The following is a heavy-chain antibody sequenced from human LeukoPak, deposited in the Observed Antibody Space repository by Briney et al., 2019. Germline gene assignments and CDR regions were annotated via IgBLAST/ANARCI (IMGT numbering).Heavy chain of an antibody. D-gene: IGHD1-26*01. CDR1: GFTFSSYA. Sequence: GRSLRLSCAASGFTFSSYAMHWVRQAPGKGLEWVAVISYDGSNKYYADSVKGRFTISRDNSKNTLYLQMNSLRAEDTAVYYCARDSGAVEATGVGFDYWGQGTLVTVSS. J-gene: IGHJ4*02. CDR3: ARDSGAVEATGVGFDY. V-gene: IGHV3-30-3*01. CDR2: ISYDGSNK.